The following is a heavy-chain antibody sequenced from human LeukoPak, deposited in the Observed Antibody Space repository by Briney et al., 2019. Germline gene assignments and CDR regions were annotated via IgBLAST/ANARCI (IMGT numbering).Heavy chain of an antibody. CDR1: GYTFTGYY. CDR3: ARAPPRDDYIWGSYNFDY. D-gene: IGHD3-16*01. CDR2: INPNSGGT. J-gene: IGHJ4*02. V-gene: IGHV1-2*02. Sequence: ASVKVSCKASGYTFTGYYMHWVRQAPGQGLEWMGWINPNSGGTNYAQKFQGRVTMTRDTSISTAYMELSRLRSDDTAVYCCARAPPRDDYIWGSYNFDYWGQGTLVTVSS.